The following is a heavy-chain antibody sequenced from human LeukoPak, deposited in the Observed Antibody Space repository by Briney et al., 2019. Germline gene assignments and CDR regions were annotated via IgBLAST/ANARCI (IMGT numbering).Heavy chain of an antibody. CDR3: ARAYYYGSGSYRVYYYYYMDV. CDR1: GFTFSSYS. D-gene: IGHD3-10*01. J-gene: IGHJ6*03. CDR2: ISSSSSYI. V-gene: IGHV3-21*01. Sequence: GGSLRLSRAASGFTFSSYSMNWVRQAPGKGLEWVSSISSSSSYIYYADSVKGRFTISRDNAKNSLYLQMNSLRAEDTAVYYCARAYYYGSGSYRVYYYYYMDVWGKGTTVTVSS.